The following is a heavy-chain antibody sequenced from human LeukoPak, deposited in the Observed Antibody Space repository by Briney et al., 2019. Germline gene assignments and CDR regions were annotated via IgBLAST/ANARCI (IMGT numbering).Heavy chain of an antibody. D-gene: IGHD3-22*01. CDR3: ARGNYDSSGPLDY. V-gene: IGHV4-39*07. CDR1: GGSISSNSYY. CDR2: IYYSGNT. Sequence: SETLSLTCTVSGGSISSNSYYWGWIRQPPGKGLEWIGSIYYSGNTYYNPSLKSRVTMSVDTSKNQFSLKLSSVTAADTAVYYCARGNYDSSGPLDYWGQGTLVTVSS. J-gene: IGHJ4*02.